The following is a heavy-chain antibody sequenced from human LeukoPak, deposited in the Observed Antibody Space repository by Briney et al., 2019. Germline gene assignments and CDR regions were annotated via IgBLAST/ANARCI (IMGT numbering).Heavy chain of an antibody. D-gene: IGHD3-3*01. Sequence: GGSLRLSCAASRFTLSTYWMSWVRQAPGKGLEWVAHIKQDGSQEYYVDSVKGRFTISRDSAKNSLYLQMNSLRAEDAAVYYCARGVPYDSWSGPHYSDYWGQGTLVTVSS. CDR1: RFTLSTYW. J-gene: IGHJ4*02. CDR3: ARGVPYDSWSGPHYSDY. V-gene: IGHV3-7*01. CDR2: IKQDGSQE.